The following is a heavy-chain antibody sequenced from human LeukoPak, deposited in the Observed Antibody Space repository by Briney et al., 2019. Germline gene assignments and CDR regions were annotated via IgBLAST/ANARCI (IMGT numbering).Heavy chain of an antibody. Sequence: SETLFLTCSDSSGYIIRCNWSWIRQPIGRRLLWIGHIYTSGSTNYNRSLYSRLILSVDTSKNQFSLQLTSVTAADTAVYYCAGGDYGAGTYLWGSWGQGILVTVS. CDR3: AGGDYGAGTYLWGS. D-gene: IGHD3-10*01. V-gene: IGHV4-4*07. J-gene: IGHJ5*02. CDR2: IYTSGST. CDR1: SGYIIRCN.